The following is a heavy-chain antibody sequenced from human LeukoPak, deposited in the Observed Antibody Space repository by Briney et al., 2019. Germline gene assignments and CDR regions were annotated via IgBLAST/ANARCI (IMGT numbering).Heavy chain of an antibody. J-gene: IGHJ4*02. CDR3: AVRYCSSTSCIDY. CDR2: ISGSGGST. Sequence: GFLRLSCAASGFTFSSYAMSWVRQAPGKGLEWVSAISGSGGSTYYADSVKGRFTISRDNSKNTLYLQMNSLRAEDTAVYYCAVRYCSSTSCIDYWGQGTLVTVSS. CDR1: GFTFSSYA. D-gene: IGHD2-2*01. V-gene: IGHV3-23*01.